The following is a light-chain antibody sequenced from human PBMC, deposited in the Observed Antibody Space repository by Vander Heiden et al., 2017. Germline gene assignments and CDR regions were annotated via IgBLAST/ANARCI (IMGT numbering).Light chain of an antibody. V-gene: IGKV1-5*01. CDR2: DAS. CDR3: QQYNSYSWT. CDR1: PTISSW. Sequence: IQMTHSPSTLSASVGDRVTTTLPVRPTISSWLAWYQQKPGKAPKLLIYDASSLESGVPSRFSGSGSGTEFTLTISSLQPDDFATYYCQQYNSYSWTFGQGTKVEIK. J-gene: IGKJ1*01.